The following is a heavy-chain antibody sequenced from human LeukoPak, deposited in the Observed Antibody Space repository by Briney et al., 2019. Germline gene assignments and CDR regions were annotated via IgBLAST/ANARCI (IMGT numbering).Heavy chain of an antibody. V-gene: IGHV3-21*01. D-gene: IGHD5-12*01. J-gene: IGHJ4*02. CDR3: ARIRAYSGPFDY. CDR1: GFTFSSYS. Sequence: GGSLRLSCAASGFTFSSYSMNWVRQAPGKGLEWVSSISSSSSYIYYADSVKGRFTISRDNAKNPLYLQMNSLRAEDTAVYYCARIRAYSGPFDYWGQGTLVTVSS. CDR2: ISSSSSYI.